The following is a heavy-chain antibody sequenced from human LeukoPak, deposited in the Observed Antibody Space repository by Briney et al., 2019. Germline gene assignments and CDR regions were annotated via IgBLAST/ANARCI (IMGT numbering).Heavy chain of an antibody. V-gene: IGHV3-30*01. J-gene: IGHJ4*02. CDR2: TSNHGNDG. CDR1: GFSFSSYA. D-gene: IGHD2-2*01. CDR3: TRDRGAMNDFDY. Sequence: PGGSLRLSCTDSGFSFSSYAMHWVRQSPGKGLEWVAVTSNHGNDGFYADSVKGRFTISRDNSKKTLYLQMDSLRPKDTGVYYCTRDRGAMNDFDYWGQGTLVTVSS.